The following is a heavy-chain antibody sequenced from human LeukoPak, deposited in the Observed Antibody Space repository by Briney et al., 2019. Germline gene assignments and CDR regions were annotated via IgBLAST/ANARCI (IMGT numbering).Heavy chain of an antibody. CDR3: AKDMTLLGGCLFN. Sequence: GGSLRLSCAASGFTFDDYAMHWVRQVPGKGLEWVSGISWNSGSIGYADSVKGRFTISRDNAKNSLYLQMNSLRAEDTASYYCAKDMTLLGGCLFNWGQGTLVTVSS. J-gene: IGHJ4*02. V-gene: IGHV3-9*01. CDR2: ISWNSGSI. CDR1: GFTFDDYA. D-gene: IGHD6-19*01.